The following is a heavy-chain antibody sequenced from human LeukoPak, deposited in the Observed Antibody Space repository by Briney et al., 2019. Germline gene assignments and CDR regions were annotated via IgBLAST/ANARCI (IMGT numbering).Heavy chain of an antibody. J-gene: IGHJ5*02. V-gene: IGHV3-7*01. CDR2: IKQDGSEK. CDR1: KFTFSTYW. Sequence: GGSLRLSCAASKFTFSTYWMSWVRQAPGKGLEWVANIKQDGSEKYYVDSVKGRFTISRDNAKNSLSLQMNSLRAEDTAVYYCARPLMYYYGSETYFWFDPWGQGTLVTVSS. D-gene: IGHD3-10*01. CDR3: ARPLMYYYGSETYFWFDP.